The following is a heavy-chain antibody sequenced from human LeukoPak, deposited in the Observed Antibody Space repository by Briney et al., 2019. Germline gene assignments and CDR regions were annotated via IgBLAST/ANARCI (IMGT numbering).Heavy chain of an antibody. V-gene: IGHV3-7*03. Sequence: GGSLRLSCTASGFSFSNYWMSWVRQAPGKGLEWVASIKQDESEKYYVDSVKGRFTISRDNAKNSLYLQMNSLRAEDTAVYYCARDAGWYVPAAAFDIWGQGTMVTVSS. CDR1: GFSFSNYW. J-gene: IGHJ3*02. CDR3: ARDAGWYVPAAAFDI. D-gene: IGHD2-2*01. CDR2: IKQDESEK.